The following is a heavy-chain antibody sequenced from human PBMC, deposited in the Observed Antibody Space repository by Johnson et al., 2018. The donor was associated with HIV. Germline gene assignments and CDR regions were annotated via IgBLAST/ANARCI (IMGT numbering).Heavy chain of an antibody. D-gene: IGHD2-2*01. V-gene: IGHV3-48*04. Sequence: EVQLVESGGGVVQPGRSLRLSCAASGFTFSSYGMHWVRQAPGKGLEWVSYISSSGSTIYYADSVKGLFTISRDNAKNSLFLQMHSLRVEDTAIYYCARVGYQLHDSFDLWGQGTMVTVSS. CDR1: GFTFSSYG. CDR3: ARVGYQLHDSFDL. J-gene: IGHJ3*01. CDR2: ISSSGSTI.